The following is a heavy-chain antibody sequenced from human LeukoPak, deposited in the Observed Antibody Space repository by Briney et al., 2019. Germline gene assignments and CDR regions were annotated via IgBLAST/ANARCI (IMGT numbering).Heavy chain of an antibody. CDR2: IRSKAYGGTT. CDR1: GFTFGDYA. D-gene: IGHD3-3*01. J-gene: IGHJ5*02. V-gene: IGHV3-49*04. CDR3: TRKGNDFWSGYSGWFDP. Sequence: GESLRLSCTASGFTFGDYAMSWVRQAPGKGLEWVGFIRSKAYGGTTEYAASVKGRFTISRDDSKSIAYLQMNSLKTEDTAVYYCTRKGNDFWSGYSGWFDPWGQGTLVTVSS.